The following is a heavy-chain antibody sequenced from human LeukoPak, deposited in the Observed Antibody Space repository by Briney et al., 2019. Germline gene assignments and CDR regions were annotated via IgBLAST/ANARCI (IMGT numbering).Heavy chain of an antibody. Sequence: SVKVSCKASGGTFSSYAISWVRQAPGQGLEWMGGIIPIFGTANYAQKFQGRVTITADESTSTAYMELSSLRSEDTAVYYCARDGSATIPGYYGMDVWGQGTTVTVSS. CDR2: IIPIFGTA. CDR1: GGTFSSYA. V-gene: IGHV1-69*13. J-gene: IGHJ6*02. D-gene: IGHD2-2*02. CDR3: ARDGSATIPGYYGMDV.